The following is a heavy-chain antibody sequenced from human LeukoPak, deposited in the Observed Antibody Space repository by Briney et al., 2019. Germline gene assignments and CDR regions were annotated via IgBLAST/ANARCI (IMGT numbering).Heavy chain of an antibody. J-gene: IGHJ4*02. CDR3: ARARPKMFYDFWSGYLNYDS. CDR2: INKNGTT. CDR1: GGSFSGYY. V-gene: IGHV4-34*01. D-gene: IGHD3-3*01. Sequence: SQTLSLTCAVYGGSFSGYYWSWLRQPPGKGLEWIGEINKNGTTNYKPSLKSRVAISVDASKNQFSLTLTSVTVADTAIYYCARARPKMFYDFWSGYLNYDSWGQGNLVTVSS.